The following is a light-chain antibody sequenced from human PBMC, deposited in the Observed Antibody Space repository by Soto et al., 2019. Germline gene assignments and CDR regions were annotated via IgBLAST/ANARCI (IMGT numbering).Light chain of an antibody. CDR3: SSYTSSSTPYV. J-gene: IGLJ1*01. CDR1: SSDVGRYNF. V-gene: IGLV2-14*03. CDR2: DVS. Sequence: QSVLTQPASVSGSPGQSITISCTGTSSDVGRYNFVSWYQQHPGKAPKLMIYDVSNRPSGVSTRFSGSKSGNTASLTISGLQAEDEADYYCSSYTSSSTPYVFGTGTKLTVL.